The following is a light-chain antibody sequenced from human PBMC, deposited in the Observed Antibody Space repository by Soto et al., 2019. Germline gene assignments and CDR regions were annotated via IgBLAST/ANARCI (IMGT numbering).Light chain of an antibody. V-gene: IGKV3-20*01. CDR2: GAS. CDR3: QQYVSWT. J-gene: IGKJ1*01. Sequence: EIVLTQSPGTLSVSPGERATLSYRASQSISSNYLAWYQQKPGQAPRILIYGASSRATGIPDRFSGSGSGTDFTLTIIRLEPEDSAIYYCQQYVSWTFGQGTKVEIK. CDR1: QSISSNY.